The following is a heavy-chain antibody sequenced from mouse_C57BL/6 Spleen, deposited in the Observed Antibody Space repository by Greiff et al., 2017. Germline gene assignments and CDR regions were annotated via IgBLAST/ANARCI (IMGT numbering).Heavy chain of an antibody. D-gene: IGHD1-1*01. J-gene: IGHJ2*01. CDR2: IFRGSGST. V-gene: IGHV1-75*01. CDR1: GYTFTDYY. CDR3: ARSSYYGSSDFDY. Sequence: VMLVESGPELVKPGASVTISCTASGYTFTDYYINWVKQRPGQGLEWIGWIFRGSGSTYYNEKFDGKATLTVNKSSSTAYMLLSSLTSEDSAVYFCARSSYYGSSDFDYWGQGTTLTVSS.